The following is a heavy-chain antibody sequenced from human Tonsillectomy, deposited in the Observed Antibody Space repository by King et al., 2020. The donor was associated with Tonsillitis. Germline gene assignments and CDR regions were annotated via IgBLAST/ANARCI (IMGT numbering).Heavy chain of an antibody. D-gene: IGHD2-8*01. Sequence: VQLVESGGGLVQPGGSLRLSCAASGFTFSSYWMSWVRQAPGKGLEWVANIKQDGSEKYYVDSVKGRFTISRDNAKNSLYLQMNSLRAEDTAVYYCAREVYGDYYGMDVWGQGTTVTVSS. CDR2: IKQDGSEK. CDR3: AREVYGDYYGMDV. J-gene: IGHJ6*02. V-gene: IGHV3-7*01. CDR1: GFTFSSYW.